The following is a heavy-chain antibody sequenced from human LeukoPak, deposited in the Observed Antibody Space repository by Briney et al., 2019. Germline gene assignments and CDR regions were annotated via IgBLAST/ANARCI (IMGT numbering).Heavy chain of an antibody. D-gene: IGHD3-3*01. J-gene: IGHJ6*02. CDR1: GFTFSDYY. CDR2: ISSSGSTI. Sequence: GGSLRLSCVASGFTFSDYYMSWIRQAPGKGLEWVSYISSSGSTIYYADSVKGRFTIPRDNAKNSLYLQMNSLRAEDTAVYYCARDPPYFWSGYYYYGMDVWGQGTTVTVSS. CDR3: ARDPPYFWSGYYYYGMDV. V-gene: IGHV3-11*01.